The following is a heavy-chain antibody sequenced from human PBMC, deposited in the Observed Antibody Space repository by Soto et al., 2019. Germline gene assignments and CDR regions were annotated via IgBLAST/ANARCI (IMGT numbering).Heavy chain of an antibody. D-gene: IGHD3-3*01. Sequence: QVQLVESGGGVVQPGRSLRLSCAASGFTFSSYGMHWVRQAPGKGLEWVAVIWDDGSNKYYADSVKGRFTISRDNSKNTLELQMNRLRAEYTAVYYCARDRVLEWFIRGFRYYGMDVWGQGTTVTVA. CDR3: ARDRVLEWFIRGFRYYGMDV. V-gene: IGHV3-33*01. CDR1: GFTFSSYG. CDR2: IWDDGSNK. J-gene: IGHJ6*02.